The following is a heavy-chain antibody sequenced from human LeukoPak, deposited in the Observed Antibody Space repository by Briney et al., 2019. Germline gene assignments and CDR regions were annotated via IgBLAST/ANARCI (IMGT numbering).Heavy chain of an antibody. CDR3: ARAHDCSSAGCSYYSYYMDV. Sequence: PSETLSLTCTVSGGSISSFYWSWIRQPPGKGLEWIGHIHYSGSTTYNPSLKSRVTISADTSKNKFSLKLTSVTAADTAVYYCARAHDCSSAGCSYYSYYMDVWGKGTTVTVSS. V-gene: IGHV4-59*01. CDR2: IHYSGST. CDR1: GGSISSFY. D-gene: IGHD2-2*01. J-gene: IGHJ6*03.